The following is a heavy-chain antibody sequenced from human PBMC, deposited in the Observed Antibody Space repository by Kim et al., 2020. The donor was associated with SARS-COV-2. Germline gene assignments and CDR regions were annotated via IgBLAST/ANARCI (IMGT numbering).Heavy chain of an antibody. CDR2: ISYDGSNK. CDR3: SRDIRGGDGYNSWGFYY. J-gene: IGHJ6*01. CDR1: GFTFSSYA. V-gene: IGHV3-30*04. D-gene: IGHD5-12*01. Sequence: GGSLRLSCAASGFTFSSYAMHWVRQAPGKGLEWVAVISYDGSNKYYADSVKGRFTISRDNSKNTLYLQLNSLRAEDTAVYYCSRDIRGGDGYNSWGFYY.